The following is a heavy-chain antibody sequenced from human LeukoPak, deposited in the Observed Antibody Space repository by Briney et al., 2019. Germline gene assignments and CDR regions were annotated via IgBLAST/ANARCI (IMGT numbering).Heavy chain of an antibody. CDR2: MNHSGST. CDR1: GGSFSGYY. CDR3: AREAPHCSGGNCYAGYYYYYMDV. J-gene: IGHJ6*03. Sequence: AETLSLTCAVYGGSFSGYYGSGIRQPPGQGLEWVGEMNHSGSTNYNPSLKSRVIISVDKPMNDFSLKLNSVTAPDTAVYYSAREAPHCSGGNCYAGYYYYYMDVWGQGTPVTVSS. V-gene: IGHV4-34*01. D-gene: IGHD2-15*01.